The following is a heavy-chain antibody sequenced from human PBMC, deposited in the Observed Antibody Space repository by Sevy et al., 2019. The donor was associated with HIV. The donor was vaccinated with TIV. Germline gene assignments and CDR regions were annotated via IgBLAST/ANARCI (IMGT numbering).Heavy chain of an antibody. J-gene: IGHJ3*02. V-gene: IGHV4-34*01. CDR3: ARGNDVFGSFDI. CDR1: GGSLSDYS. Sequence: SETLSLTCAVYGGSLSDYSWNWIRQSPERGLEWIGEITHSGNTNYASSLKSRVTLSKATSKNQFFLKLNSVTAADTAVYFCARGNDVFGSFDIWGRGTGVTVSS. D-gene: IGHD2-15*01. CDR2: ITHSGNT.